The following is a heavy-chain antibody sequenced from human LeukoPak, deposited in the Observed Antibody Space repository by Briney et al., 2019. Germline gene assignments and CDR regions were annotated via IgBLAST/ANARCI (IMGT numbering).Heavy chain of an antibody. J-gene: IGHJ4*02. CDR1: GGTFSSYA. D-gene: IGHD3-3*01. CDR3: ARDSLTYDFWSGYYQTAGDY. CDR2: IIPIFGTA. V-gene: IGHV1-69*06. Sequence: ASVKVSCKASGGTFSSYAISWVRQAPGQGLEWMGGIIPIFGTANYAQKFQGRVTITADKSTSTAYMELSSLRSEDTAVCYCARDSLTYDFWSGYYQTAGDYWGQGTLVTVSS.